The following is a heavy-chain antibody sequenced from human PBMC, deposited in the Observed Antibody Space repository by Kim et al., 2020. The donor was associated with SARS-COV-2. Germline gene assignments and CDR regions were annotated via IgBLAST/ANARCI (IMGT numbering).Heavy chain of an antibody. CDR2: ISAYNGNT. D-gene: IGHD3-3*01. CDR1: GYTFTSYG. CDR3: ARVSPELIFLEWLFSYGMDV. Sequence: ASVKVSCKASGYTFTSYGISWVRQAPGQGLEWMGWISAYNGNTNYAQKLQGRVTMTIDTSTSTAYMELRSLRSDDTAVYYCARVSPELIFLEWLFSYGMDVWGQGTTVTVSS. V-gene: IGHV1-18*04. J-gene: IGHJ6*02.